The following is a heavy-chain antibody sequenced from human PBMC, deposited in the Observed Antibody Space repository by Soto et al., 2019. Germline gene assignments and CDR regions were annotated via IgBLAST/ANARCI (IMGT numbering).Heavy chain of an antibody. CDR2: INPMSGST. CDR3: ARDLAAGDC. V-gene: IGHV1-46*01. CDR1: GYTFINYY. Sequence: QVQLVQSGAEGKKPGASVKVSCKASGYTFINYYIHWVRQAPGQGLEWLAIINPMSGSTNYAQKFQGRVTLTMDTSTSAVYMELSSLSFEDTAVYYCARDLAAGDCWGQGTLVTVSS. D-gene: IGHD6-13*01. J-gene: IGHJ4*02.